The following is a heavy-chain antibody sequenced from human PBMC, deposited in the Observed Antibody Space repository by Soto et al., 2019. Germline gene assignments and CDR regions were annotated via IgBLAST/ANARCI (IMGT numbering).Heavy chain of an antibody. D-gene: IGHD3-3*01. Sequence: QVQLVQSGAEVKKPGASVKVSCKASGYTFTSYGISWVRPAPGQGLEGMGWVSAYNGNTNYAQKLQVRVTMTTATSTSTAHMGLRRLRSDDTALYYCARVGVSSPALSIIFGVVITRPEHDYWGQGTLVNVSS. J-gene: IGHJ4*02. CDR3: ARVGVSSPALSIIFGVVITRPEHDY. CDR2: VSAYNGNT. CDR1: GYTFTSYG. V-gene: IGHV1-18*01.